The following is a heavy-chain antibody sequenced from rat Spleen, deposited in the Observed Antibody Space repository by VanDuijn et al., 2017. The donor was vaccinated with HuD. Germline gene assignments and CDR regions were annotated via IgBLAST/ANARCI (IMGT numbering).Heavy chain of an antibody. CDR3: ARTLSPPS. CDR1: GFTFSNYG. Sequence: VQLVESDGGLVQPGRSLKLSCAASGFTFSNYGMAWVRQAPEKGLEWMGVIWGNGNTNYNSVVKSRLSISRDTSKSQVFLKMNNLQTEDTAMYFCARTLSPPSWGQGVMVTVSS. D-gene: IGHD3-8*01. J-gene: IGHJ2*01. CDR2: IWGNGNT. V-gene: IGHV2S61*01.